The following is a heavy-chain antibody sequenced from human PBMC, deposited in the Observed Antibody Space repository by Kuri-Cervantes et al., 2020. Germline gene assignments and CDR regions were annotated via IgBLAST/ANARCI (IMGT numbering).Heavy chain of an antibody. D-gene: IGHD4-17*01. J-gene: IGHJ4*02. Sequence: LSLTCAASGFTFSDYYMSWIRQAPGKGLEWVSYISSSGSTIYYADSVKGRFTISRDNAKNSLYLHMNSLRAEDTTVYYCARDNGDYLIGYWGQGTLVTVSS. CDR1: GFTFSDYY. CDR2: ISSSGSTI. V-gene: IGHV3-11*04. CDR3: ARDNGDYLIGY.